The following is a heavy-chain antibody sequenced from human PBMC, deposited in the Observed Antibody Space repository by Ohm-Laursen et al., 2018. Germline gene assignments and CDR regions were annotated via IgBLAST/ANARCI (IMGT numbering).Heavy chain of an antibody. J-gene: IGHJ1*01. V-gene: IGHV1-24*01. CDR3: ATSPPITMIVVVTHAEYFQH. CDR1: GYTFTSYD. CDR2: FDPEDGET. D-gene: IGHD3-22*01. Sequence: SVKVSCKASGYTFTSYDINWVRQATGQGLEWMGGFDPEDGETIYAQKFQGRVTMTEDTSTDTAYMELSSLRSEDTAVYYCATSPPITMIVVVTHAEYFQHWGQGTLVTVSS.